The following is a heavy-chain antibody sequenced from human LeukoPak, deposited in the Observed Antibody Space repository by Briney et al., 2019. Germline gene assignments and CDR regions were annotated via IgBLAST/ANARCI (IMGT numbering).Heavy chain of an antibody. J-gene: IGHJ6*02. CDR2: ISYDGSNK. CDR3: AKSATVTPYGMDV. CDR1: GFTFSSYG. V-gene: IGHV3-30*18. Sequence: PGGSLRLSCAASGFTFSSYGMHWVRQAPGKGLEWVAVISYDGSNKYYADSVKGRFTISRGNSKNTLYLQMNSLRAEDTAVYYCAKSATVTPYGMDVWGQGTTVTVSS. D-gene: IGHD4-17*01.